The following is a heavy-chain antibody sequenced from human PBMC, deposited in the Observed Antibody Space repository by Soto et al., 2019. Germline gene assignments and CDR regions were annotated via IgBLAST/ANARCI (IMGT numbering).Heavy chain of an antibody. CDR3: LTQGFGPLHGLVDV. Sequence: SETLSLTWAVSGGSISSGGCSWSWIRQPPGKGLEWIGYSYHSGSTYYNPSLKSRVTISVDRSKNQFSLKLSSVTAADTAVYYCLTQGFGPLHGLVDVWGHGTTVTVSS. J-gene: IGHJ6*02. CDR1: GGSISSGGCS. D-gene: IGHD3-10*01. CDR2: SYHSGST. V-gene: IGHV4-30-2*01.